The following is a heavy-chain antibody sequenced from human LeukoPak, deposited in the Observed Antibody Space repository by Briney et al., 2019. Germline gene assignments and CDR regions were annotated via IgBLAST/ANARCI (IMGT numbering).Heavy chain of an antibody. Sequence: SETLSLTCTVSGGSISSGGYYWSWIRQHPGKGLEWIGYIYYSGSTNYNPSLKSRVTISVDTSKNQFSLKLSSVTAADTAVYYCARVLHDYGYDYWGQGTLVTVSS. D-gene: IGHD5-18*01. CDR3: ARVLHDYGYDY. CDR1: GGSISSGGYY. CDR2: IYYSGST. J-gene: IGHJ4*02. V-gene: IGHV4-61*08.